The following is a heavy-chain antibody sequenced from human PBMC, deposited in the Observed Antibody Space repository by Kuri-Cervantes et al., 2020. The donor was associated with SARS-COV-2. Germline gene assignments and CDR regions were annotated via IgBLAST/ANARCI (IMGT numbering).Heavy chain of an antibody. Sequence: GGSLRLSCAASGFTFSNHAMHWVRQAPGKGLEWVSGISITGGTTFYPDSVRGRFTISRDNSKNTLYLQMNSLRAEDTAVYYCAREGLSEVELLDYRGQGTLVTVSS. CDR2: ISITGGTT. J-gene: IGHJ4*02. CDR3: AREGLSEVELLDY. CDR1: GFTFSNHA. D-gene: IGHD1-26*01. V-gene: IGHV3-23*01.